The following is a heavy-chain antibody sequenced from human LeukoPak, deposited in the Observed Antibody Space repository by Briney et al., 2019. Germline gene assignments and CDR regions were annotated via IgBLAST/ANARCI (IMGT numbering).Heavy chain of an antibody. Sequence: GGSLRLSCAASGFTFSSFEMNWVRQGPGKGLEWVSYISSSGSIIYYADSVKGRFTISRDNAKNSLYLQMSSLRAEDTAVYYCAKDRITMIVVVPFYGMDVWGQGTTVTVSS. CDR2: ISSSGSII. CDR1: GFTFSSFE. V-gene: IGHV3-48*03. D-gene: IGHD3-22*01. J-gene: IGHJ6*02. CDR3: AKDRITMIVVVPFYGMDV.